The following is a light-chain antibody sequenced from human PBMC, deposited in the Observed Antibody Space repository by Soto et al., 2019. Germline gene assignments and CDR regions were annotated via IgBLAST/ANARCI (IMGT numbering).Light chain of an antibody. J-gene: IGLJ3*02. Sequence: QSVLTQPASVSGSPGQSITISCTGTSSDVGSYNLVSWYQQHPGKAPKLMIYAVNKRPSGVSNRFSGSKSGNTASLTISGLQAEDEADYYCCSYAGSSTPLVFGGGTKVTVL. CDR3: CSYAGSSTPLV. CDR1: SSDVGSYNL. CDR2: AVN. V-gene: IGLV2-23*02.